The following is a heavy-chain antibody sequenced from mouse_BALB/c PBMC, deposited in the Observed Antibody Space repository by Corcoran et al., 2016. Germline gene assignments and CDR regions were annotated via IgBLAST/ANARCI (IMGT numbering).Heavy chain of an antibody. CDR1: GYTFTNYG. CDR3: ARRASIRLRRYYAMDY. J-gene: IGHJ4*01. CDR2: INTYTGEP. Sequence: QIQLVQSGPELKKPGETVKISCKASGYTFTNYGMNWVKQAPGKGLKWMGWINTYTGEPTYADDFKGRFAFSLETSASTAYLQINNLKNEDTATYFCARRASIRLRRYYAMDYWGQGTSVTVS. V-gene: IGHV9-3-1*01. D-gene: IGHD2-4*01.